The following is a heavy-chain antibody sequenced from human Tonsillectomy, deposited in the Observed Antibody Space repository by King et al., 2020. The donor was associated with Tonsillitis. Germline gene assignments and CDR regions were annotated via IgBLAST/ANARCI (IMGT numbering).Heavy chain of an antibody. V-gene: IGHV1-8*02. CDR1: VYTFTSYD. CDR2: MNPNSGNT. D-gene: IGHD5-18*01. J-gene: IGHJ4*02. CDR3: ARADTAMDLSLDY. Sequence: VQLVESGAEVKKPGASVKVSCKASVYTFTSYDINWVRQATGQGLEWMGWMNPNSGNTSYAQKFQGRVTMTRNTSISTAYMELSSLRSEDTAVYYCARADTAMDLSLDYWGQGPLVSVSS.